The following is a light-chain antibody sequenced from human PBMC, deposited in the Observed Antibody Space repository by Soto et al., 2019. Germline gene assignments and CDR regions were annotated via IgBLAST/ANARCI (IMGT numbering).Light chain of an antibody. V-gene: IGKV2-29*03. CDR1: QSLLHSDGKTY. CDR3: MQATQPLLT. J-gene: IGKJ4*01. Sequence: DIVMTQAPLSLSVTPGQPASISCKSSQSLLHSDGKTYLSWYLQKPGQPPQLLMHEVSIRFSGVPDRFRGSGSGTDFTLSISRMEAADVGIYYCMQATQPLLTFGGGTKVDIK. CDR2: EVS.